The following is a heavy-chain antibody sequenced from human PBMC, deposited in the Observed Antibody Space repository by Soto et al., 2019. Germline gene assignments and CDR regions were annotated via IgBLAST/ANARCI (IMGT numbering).Heavy chain of an antibody. D-gene: IGHD2-15*01. CDR1: GGTFSSYT. CDR3: ASAREDIVVVVAGQACDI. CDR2: IIPILGIA. J-gene: IGHJ3*02. V-gene: IGHV1-69*02. Sequence: ASVKVSCKASGGTFSSYTISWVRQAPGQGLEWMGRIIPILGIANYAQKFQGRVTITADKSTSTAYMELSSLRSEDTAVYYCASAREDIVVVVAGQACDIWGQGTMVTVSS.